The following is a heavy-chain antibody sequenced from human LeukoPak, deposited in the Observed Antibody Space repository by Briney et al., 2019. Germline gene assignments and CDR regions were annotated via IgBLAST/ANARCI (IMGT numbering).Heavy chain of an antibody. Sequence: GGSLRLSCAASGFTFSSYGMHWVRQAPGKGLEWVAFIRYDGSNKYYADSVKGPFTISRDNSKNTLYLQMNSLRAEDTAVYYCAKDRPPRAYYDFWSESWGQGTMVTVSS. CDR3: AKDRPPRAYYDFWSES. V-gene: IGHV3-30*02. CDR1: GFTFSSYG. J-gene: IGHJ3*01. CDR2: IRYDGSNK. D-gene: IGHD3-3*01.